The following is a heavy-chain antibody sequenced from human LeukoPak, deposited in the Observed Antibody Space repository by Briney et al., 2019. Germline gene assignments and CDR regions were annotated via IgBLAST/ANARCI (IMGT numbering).Heavy chain of an antibody. CDR3: ARDSYSGSYYSWFDP. CDR2: ISYDGSNK. CDR1: GFTFSSYG. J-gene: IGHJ5*02. D-gene: IGHD1-26*01. V-gene: IGHV3-30*19. Sequence: GGSLRLSCAASGFTFSSYGMHWVRQAPGKGLEWVAVISYDGSNKYYADSVKGRFTISRDNSKNTLYLQMNSLRAEDTAVYYCARDSYSGSYYSWFDPWGQGTLVTVSS.